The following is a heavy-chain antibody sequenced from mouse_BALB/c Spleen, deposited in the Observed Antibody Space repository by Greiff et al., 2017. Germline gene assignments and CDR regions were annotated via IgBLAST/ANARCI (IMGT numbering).Heavy chain of an antibody. CDR1: GFTFSSYA. Sequence: EVKLVESGGGLVKPGGSLKLSCAASGFTFSSYAMSWVRQTPEKRLEWVASISSGGSTYYPDSVKGRFTISRDNARNILYLQMSSLRSEDTAMYYCARDGHYGLGLDYWGQGTSVTVSS. CDR2: ISSGGST. D-gene: IGHD1-2*01. CDR3: ARDGHYGLGLDY. J-gene: IGHJ4*01. V-gene: IGHV5-6-5*01.